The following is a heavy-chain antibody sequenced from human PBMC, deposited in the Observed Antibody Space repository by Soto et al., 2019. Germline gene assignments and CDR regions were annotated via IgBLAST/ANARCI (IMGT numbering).Heavy chain of an antibody. CDR3: ARGLAGWRGLYYYYYMDV. Sequence: GGSLRLSCAASGFTFSSYWMSWVRQAPGKGLEWVANIKQDGSEKYYVDSVKGRFTISRDNAKNSLYLQMNSLRAEDTAVYYCARGLAGWRGLYYYYYMDVWGKGTTVTVSS. J-gene: IGHJ6*03. V-gene: IGHV3-7*01. D-gene: IGHD2-15*01. CDR2: IKQDGSEK. CDR1: GFTFSSYW.